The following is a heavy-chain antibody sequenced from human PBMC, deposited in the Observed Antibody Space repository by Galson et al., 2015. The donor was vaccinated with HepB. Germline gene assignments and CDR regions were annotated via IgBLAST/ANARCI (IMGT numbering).Heavy chain of an antibody. D-gene: IGHD1-26*01. CDR2: INTNTGNP. Sequence: SVKVSCKASGYTFTSYAMNWVRQAPGQGLEWMGWINTNTGNPTYAQGFTGRFVFSLDTSVSTAYLQISSLKAEDTAVYYCARVILSVSGGSYFIYYYGMDVWGQGTTVAVSS. J-gene: IGHJ6*02. V-gene: IGHV7-4-1*02. CDR3: ARVILSVSGGSYFIYYYGMDV. CDR1: GYTFTSYA.